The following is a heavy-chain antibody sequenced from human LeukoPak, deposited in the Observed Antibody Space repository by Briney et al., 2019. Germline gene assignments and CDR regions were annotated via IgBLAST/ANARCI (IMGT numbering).Heavy chain of an antibody. CDR1: GFTFSSYG. V-gene: IGHV3-23*01. J-gene: IGHJ4*02. CDR2: ISGTGGIT. CDR3: AKRGFFTSTSCLHYFDY. Sequence: GGSLRLSCAASGFTFSSYGMSWVRQAPGKGLEWVSVISGTGGITYYADSVKGRFTISRDNSKNTLYLQMNSLRAEDAAIYYCAKRGFFTSTSCLHYFDYWGQGALVTVSS. D-gene: IGHD2-2*01.